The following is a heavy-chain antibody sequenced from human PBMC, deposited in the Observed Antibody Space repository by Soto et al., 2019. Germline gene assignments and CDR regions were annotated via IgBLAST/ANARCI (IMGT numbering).Heavy chain of an antibody. V-gene: IGHV4-39*01. CDR1: GGSISSSSYY. J-gene: IGHJ6*02. Sequence: PSETLSLTCTVSGGSISSSSYYWGWIRQPPGKGLEWIGSIYYSGSTYYNPSLKSRVTISVDTSKNQFSLKLSSVTAADTAVYYCARYYDFWSGDIYGMDVWGQGTTVTVSS. CDR2: IYYSGST. D-gene: IGHD3-3*01. CDR3: ARYYDFWSGDIYGMDV.